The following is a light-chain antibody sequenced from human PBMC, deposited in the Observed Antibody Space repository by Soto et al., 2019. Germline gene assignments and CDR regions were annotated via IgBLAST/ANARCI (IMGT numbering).Light chain of an antibody. CDR3: QQYNGYSRG. J-gene: IGKJ1*01. CDR1: QNINIW. V-gene: IGKV1-5*01. Sequence: DIQMTQSPSTLSASVGDRVTITCRASQNINIWLAWYQQKPGKAPKLLIYNAAYLESGVPSRFSGSGSGTEFTLTISSLQPDDFAIYYCQQYNGYSRGFGQGPKLDIK. CDR2: NAA.